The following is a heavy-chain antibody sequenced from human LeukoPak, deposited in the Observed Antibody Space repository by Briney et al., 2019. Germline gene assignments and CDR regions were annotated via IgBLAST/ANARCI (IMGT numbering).Heavy chain of an antibody. CDR3: AKDVKAGSYSRWFDP. J-gene: IGHJ5*02. Sequence: GGSLRLSCVASGFTFTNYWMNWVRQAPGKGLEWVASIKQDGSQKSYVDSVKGRFTISRDNAKNSLSLQMDSLRAEDTAVYYCAKDVKAGSYSRWFDPWGQGTLVTVSS. CDR2: IKQDGSQK. D-gene: IGHD3-10*01. V-gene: IGHV3-7*03. CDR1: GFTFTNYW.